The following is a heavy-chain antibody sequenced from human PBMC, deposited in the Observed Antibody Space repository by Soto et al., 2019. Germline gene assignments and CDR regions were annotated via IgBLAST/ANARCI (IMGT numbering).Heavy chain of an antibody. D-gene: IGHD3-3*01. V-gene: IGHV1-8*01. CDR1: GYTFTSYD. CDR3: ARSRITIFGVVITRLYYFDY. J-gene: IGHJ4*02. Sequence: GASVKVSCKASGYTFTSYDINWVRQATGQGLEWMGWMNPNSGNTGYAQKFQGRVTMTRNTSISTAYMELSSLRSEDTAVYYCARSRITIFGVVITRLYYFDYWGQGTLVTVSS. CDR2: MNPNSGNT.